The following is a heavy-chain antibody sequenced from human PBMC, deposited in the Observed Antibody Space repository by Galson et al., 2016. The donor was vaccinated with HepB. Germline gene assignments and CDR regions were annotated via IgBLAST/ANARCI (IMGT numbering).Heavy chain of an antibody. D-gene: IGHD3/OR15-3a*01. V-gene: IGHV3-9*01. Sequence: SLRLSCAASGFTLDNYAMHWVRQAPGKGLEWVSGISWNSGAIGYADSGKGRFTVSRDNAKNSLYLQMNSLRAEDTALYYCAKDIGRGTSYYFYGMDVWGKGTTVTVSS. CDR3: AKDIGRGTSYYFYGMDV. CDR1: GFTLDNYA. J-gene: IGHJ6*04. CDR2: ISWNSGAI.